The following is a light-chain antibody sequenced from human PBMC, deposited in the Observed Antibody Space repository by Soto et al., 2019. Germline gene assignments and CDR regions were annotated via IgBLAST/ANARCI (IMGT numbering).Light chain of an antibody. Sequence: DIQMTQSPSSLSASVGDRVAITCRASQSISTYLNWYQQKPGKSPNLLIYAASNLQSAVPSRFSGSGSGTDFTLTISSLHPEDFATYYCQQIYSLPPTFGQGTKVEIK. CDR3: QQIYSLPPT. J-gene: IGKJ1*01. V-gene: IGKV1-39*01. CDR2: AAS. CDR1: QSISTY.